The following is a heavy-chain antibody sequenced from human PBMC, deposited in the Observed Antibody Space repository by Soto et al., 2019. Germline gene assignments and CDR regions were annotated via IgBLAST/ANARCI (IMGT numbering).Heavy chain of an antibody. CDR1: GFTFSSYE. V-gene: IGHV3-48*03. CDR3: ANYLTAVGDNSPFDY. J-gene: IGHJ4*02. D-gene: IGHD2-21*01. Sequence: XGSLRLSCAASGFTFSSYEMNWVRQAPGKGLEWVSYISSSGRTIYYVDSVKGRFTISRDNSKNTLYLQMNSLRAEDTAVYYCANYLTAVGDNSPFDYWGQGTLVTVSS. CDR2: ISSSGRTI.